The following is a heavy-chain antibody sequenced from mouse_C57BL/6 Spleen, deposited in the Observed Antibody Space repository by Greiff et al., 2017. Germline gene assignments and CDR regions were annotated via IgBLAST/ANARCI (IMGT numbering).Heavy chain of an antibody. D-gene: IGHD2-5*01. V-gene: IGHV1-80*01. J-gene: IGHJ2*01. CDR1: GYAFSLSW. CDR2: ISPGDGDN. CDR3: ARGDSNHYFDY. Sequence: QVQLKQSLAELVQPGASVKISCKASGYAFSLSWMNLVTQRPGKGLEWIGQISPGDGDNNYNGKFKGKATLTADKSSSTAYMQRSSLTSEDAAVYFCARGDSNHYFDYWGQGTTLTGSS.